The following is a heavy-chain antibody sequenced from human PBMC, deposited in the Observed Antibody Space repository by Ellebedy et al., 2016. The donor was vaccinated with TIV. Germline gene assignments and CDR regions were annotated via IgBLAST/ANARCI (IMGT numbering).Heavy chain of an antibody. Sequence: TFSTYWMSWVRQPPGKGLEWIATIEYSGNIYYNASLKSRVIISADILKNQFSLQVSSLTAADTAVYYCARVKATGDQARGLIDAWGQGTLVTVSS. CDR3: ARVKATGDQARGLIDA. D-gene: IGHD1-26*01. CDR2: IEYSGNI. CDR1: TFSTYW. J-gene: IGHJ5*02. V-gene: IGHV4-39*01.